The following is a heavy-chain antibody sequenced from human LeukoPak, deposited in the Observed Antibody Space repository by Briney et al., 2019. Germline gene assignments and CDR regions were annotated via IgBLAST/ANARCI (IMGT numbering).Heavy chain of an antibody. CDR1: GFTFSSYS. CDR2: ISRSSSNI. Sequence: AGGSLRLSCAASGFTFSSYSMNWVRQAPGKGLEWVSYISRSSSNIYYADSVKGRFTISRDNAKNSLYLQMNSLRAEDTAVYYCARDSDYYGSGSHRDAFDIWGQGTMVTVSS. CDR3: ARDSDYYGSGSHRDAFDI. D-gene: IGHD3-10*01. V-gene: IGHV3-48*01. J-gene: IGHJ3*02.